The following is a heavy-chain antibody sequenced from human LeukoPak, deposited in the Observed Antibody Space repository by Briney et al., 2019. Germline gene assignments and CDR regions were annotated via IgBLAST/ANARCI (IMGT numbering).Heavy chain of an antibody. CDR2: IRYDGSNK. V-gene: IGHV3-30*02. J-gene: IGHJ4*02. CDR1: GFTFSSYG. CDR3: ARVGTVQLWSTDNYYFDY. Sequence: GGSLRLSCAASGFTFSSYGMHWVRQAPGKGLEWVVFIRYDGSNKYYADSVKGQFTISRDNAKNSLYLQMNSLRAEDTAVYYCARVGTVQLWSTDNYYFDYWGQGTLVTVSS. D-gene: IGHD5-18*01.